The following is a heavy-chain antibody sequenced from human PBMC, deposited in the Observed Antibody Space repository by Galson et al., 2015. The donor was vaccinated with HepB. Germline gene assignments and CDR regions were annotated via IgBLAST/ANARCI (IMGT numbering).Heavy chain of an antibody. J-gene: IGHJ4*02. CDR3: ARDKGPTGAHPFDY. CDR1: GFTFSSYW. Sequence: SLRLSCAASGFTFSSYWMSWVRQAPGKGLEWVANIKQDGSEKYYVDSVKGRFTISRDNAKNSLYLQMNSLRAEDTAVYYCARDKGPTGAHPFDYWGQGTLVTVSS. D-gene: IGHD1-26*01. V-gene: IGHV3-7*01. CDR2: IKQDGSEK.